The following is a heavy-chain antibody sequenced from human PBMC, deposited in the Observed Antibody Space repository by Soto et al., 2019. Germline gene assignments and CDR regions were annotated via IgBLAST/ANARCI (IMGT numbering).Heavy chain of an antibody. CDR2: IWYDGSNK. CDR3: ARGPVVVTATHWFDP. D-gene: IGHD2-15*01. Sequence: HPGGSLRLSCAASGFTFSSYAMHWVRQAPGKGLEWVAVIWYDGSNKYYADSVKGRFTISRDNSKNTLYLQMNSLRAEDTAVYYCARGPVVVTATHWFDPWGQGTLVTVSS. V-gene: IGHV3-33*01. J-gene: IGHJ5*02. CDR1: GFTFSSYA.